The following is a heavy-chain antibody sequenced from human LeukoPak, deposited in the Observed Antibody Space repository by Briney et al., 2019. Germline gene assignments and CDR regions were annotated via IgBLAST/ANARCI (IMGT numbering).Heavy chain of an antibody. J-gene: IGHJ4*02. CDR2: ISSSSSYI. CDR3: AKDLMPRKRESWNRIPAAGPQPPDY. D-gene: IGHD6-13*01. Sequence: SGGSLRLSCAASGFTFSSYSMNWVRQAPGKGLEWVSSISSSSSYIYYADSVKGRFTISRDNSKNTMYLQMNSVRPEDTAVYYCAKDLMPRKRESWNRIPAAGPQPPDYWGQGTLVTVSS. CDR1: GFTFSSYS. V-gene: IGHV3-21*01.